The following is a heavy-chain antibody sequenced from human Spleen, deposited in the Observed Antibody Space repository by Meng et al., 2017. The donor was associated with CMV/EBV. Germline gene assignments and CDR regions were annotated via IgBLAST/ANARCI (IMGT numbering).Heavy chain of an antibody. CDR2: ISGGGSST. V-gene: IGHV3-23*01. Sequence: GESLKISCAASGFTFSTYAMHWVRQAPGKGLEWVSAISGGGSSTFYADSMQGRFTISRDNSKNTLFLQMKSLRAGDTAMYYCAKAPSIEARAGIDFWGPGTLVTVSS. CDR1: GFTFSTYA. CDR3: AKAPSIEARAGIDF. J-gene: IGHJ1*01. D-gene: IGHD6-6*01.